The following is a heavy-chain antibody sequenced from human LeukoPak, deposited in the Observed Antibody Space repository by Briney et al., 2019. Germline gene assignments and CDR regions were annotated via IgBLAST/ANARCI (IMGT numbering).Heavy chain of an antibody. Sequence: GGSLRLSCKVSGFTFDDYAMHWVRHTPGKGLEWVSGITWNRDNIGYGDSVKGRFTISRDNVKNILYLQMNSLRPEDTALYYCAKDLSSAITSALVLDVWGQGTTVIVS. CDR3: AKDLSSAITSALVLDV. D-gene: IGHD3-22*01. CDR1: GFTFDDYA. V-gene: IGHV3-9*01. J-gene: IGHJ6*02. CDR2: ITWNRDNI.